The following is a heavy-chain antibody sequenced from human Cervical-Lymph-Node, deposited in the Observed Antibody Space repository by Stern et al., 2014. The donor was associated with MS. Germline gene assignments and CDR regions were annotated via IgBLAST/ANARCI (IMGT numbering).Heavy chain of an antibody. CDR3: SRDSSGDY. J-gene: IGHJ4*02. CDR1: GFSFSDFY. V-gene: IGHV3-72*01. Sequence: EVQLEESGGGLVQPGGSLRLSCAASGFSFSDFYMDWVRQAPGKGLEWVGRSRKKAKSYTTDYAASVKGRFTISRDDSKNSLYLQMNSLKTEDTAVYYCSRDSSGDYWGPGTLVTVSS. CDR2: SRKKAKSYTT.